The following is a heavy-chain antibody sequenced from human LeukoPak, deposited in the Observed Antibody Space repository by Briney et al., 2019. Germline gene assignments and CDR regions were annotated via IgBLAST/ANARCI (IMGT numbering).Heavy chain of an antibody. CDR1: GGSFSGYY. J-gene: IGHJ4*02. CDR3: ARGYYDSSGYPYYFDY. Sequence: PSETLSLTCVVSGGSFSGYYWSWIRQPPGKGLEWIGEINNSGSTNYNPSLKSRVTISVDTSKNQFSLKLSSVTAADTAVYYCARGYYDSSGYPYYFDYWGQGTLVTVSS. V-gene: IGHV4-34*01. CDR2: INNSGST. D-gene: IGHD3-22*01.